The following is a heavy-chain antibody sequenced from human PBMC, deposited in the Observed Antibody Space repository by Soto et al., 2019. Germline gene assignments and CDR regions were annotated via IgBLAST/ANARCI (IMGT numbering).Heavy chain of an antibody. CDR3: ARGRERNYYGSGSYYSNPNYYYYYGMDV. D-gene: IGHD3-10*01. CDR1: GGSFSGYY. Sequence: ETLSLTCAVYGGSFSGYYWSWIRQPPGKGLEWIGEINHSGSTNYNPSLKSRVTISVDTSKNQFSLKLSSVTAADTAVYYCARGRERNYYGSGSYYSNPNYYYYYGMDVWGQGTTVTVSS. CDR2: INHSGST. J-gene: IGHJ6*02. V-gene: IGHV4-34*01.